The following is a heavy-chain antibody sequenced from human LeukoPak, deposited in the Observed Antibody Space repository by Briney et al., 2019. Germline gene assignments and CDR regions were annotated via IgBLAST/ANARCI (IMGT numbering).Heavy chain of an antibody. CDR2: VSYDGSEK. D-gene: IGHD3-10*02. CDR3: AELSITMIGGV. CDR1: GFIISSHG. Sequence: GRSLRLSCAACGFIISSHGMHWVRQAPGKGLEWVAVVSYDGSEKYYADSVKGRFTISRDNSKNTLYLQMNSLRAEDTAVYYCAELSITMIGGVWGKGTTVTISS. J-gene: IGHJ6*04. V-gene: IGHV3-30*18.